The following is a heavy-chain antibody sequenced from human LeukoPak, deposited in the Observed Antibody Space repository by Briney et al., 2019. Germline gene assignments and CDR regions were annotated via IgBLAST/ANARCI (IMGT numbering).Heavy chain of an antibody. Sequence: ASVKVSCKASGYIFTSYGISWVRQATGQGLEWMGWMNPNSGNTGYAQKFQGRVTMTRNTSISTAYMELSSLRSEDTAVYYCARSDYYYGMDVWGQGTTVTVSS. CDR3: ARSDYYYGMDV. J-gene: IGHJ6*02. CDR2: MNPNSGNT. CDR1: GYIFTSYG. V-gene: IGHV1-8*02.